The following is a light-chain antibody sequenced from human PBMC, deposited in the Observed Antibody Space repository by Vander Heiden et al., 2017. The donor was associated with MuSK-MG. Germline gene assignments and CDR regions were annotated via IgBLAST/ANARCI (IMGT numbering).Light chain of an antibody. J-gene: IGLJ3*02. CDR1: SSNIGAGYD. V-gene: IGLV1-40*01. CDR2: GNS. Sequence: QSVLTQPPSVSGAPGQRVTIPCTGSSSNIGAGYDVHWYQQLPGTAPKLLIYGNSNRPSGVPDRFSGSKSGTSASLAITGLQAEDEADYYCQSYDSSLSGSWVFGGGTKRTVL. CDR3: QSYDSSLSGSWV.